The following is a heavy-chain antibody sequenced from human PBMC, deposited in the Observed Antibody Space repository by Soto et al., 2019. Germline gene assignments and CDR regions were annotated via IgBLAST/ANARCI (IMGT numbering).Heavy chain of an antibody. V-gene: IGHV3-23*01. CDR3: AKDRYFDWYHGWFDP. CDR2: ISGSGGST. Sequence: EVQLLESGGGLVQPGGSLRLSCAASGFTFSSYAMSWVRQAPGKGLEWVSAISGSGGSTYYADSVKGRFTISRDNSKNTVNLQMNSLRAEDTGVYYCAKDRYFDWYHGWFDPWGQGTLVTVSS. J-gene: IGHJ5*02. CDR1: GFTFSSYA. D-gene: IGHD3-9*01.